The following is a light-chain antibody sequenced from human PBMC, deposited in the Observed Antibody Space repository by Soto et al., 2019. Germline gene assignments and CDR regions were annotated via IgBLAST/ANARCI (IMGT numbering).Light chain of an antibody. CDR3: QQYGSSPWT. CDR1: QSVSSN. J-gene: IGKJ1*01. V-gene: IGKV3-20*01. Sequence: DIVLTQSPGTLSLSPGERATLSCGASQSVSSNLAWYQQKPGQAPRLLIYGASTRATGIPDRFSGSGSGTDFTLTISRLEPEDFAVYYCQQYGSSPWTFGQGTKVDI. CDR2: GAS.